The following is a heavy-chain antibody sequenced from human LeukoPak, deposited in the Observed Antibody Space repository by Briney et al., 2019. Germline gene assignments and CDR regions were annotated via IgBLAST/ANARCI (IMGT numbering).Heavy chain of an antibody. Sequence: GGSLRLSCAASGFTFSSYSMNWVRQAPGKGLEWVSYISSSSSTIYYADSVKGRFTISRDNAKNSLYLQMNSLRAEDTAVYYYARDSKYYDFWSGSTGYYFDYWGQGTLVTVSS. J-gene: IGHJ4*02. CDR3: ARDSKYYDFWSGSTGYYFDY. D-gene: IGHD3-3*01. CDR2: ISSSSSTI. V-gene: IGHV3-48*04. CDR1: GFTFSSYS.